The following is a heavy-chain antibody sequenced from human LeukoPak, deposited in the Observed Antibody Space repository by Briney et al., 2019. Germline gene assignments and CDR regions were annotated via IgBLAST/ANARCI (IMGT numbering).Heavy chain of an antibody. V-gene: IGHV3-21*04. Sequence: GGSLRLPCAATGFTFSSYSMNWVRQAPGKGLEWVSSISSSSSYIYYADSVKGRFTISRDNAKNSLYLQMNSLKAEDTAVYYCAREWLPGGPAGYWGQGTLVTVSS. D-gene: IGHD5-12*01. CDR2: ISSSSSYI. CDR3: AREWLPGGPAGY. J-gene: IGHJ4*02. CDR1: GFTFSSYS.